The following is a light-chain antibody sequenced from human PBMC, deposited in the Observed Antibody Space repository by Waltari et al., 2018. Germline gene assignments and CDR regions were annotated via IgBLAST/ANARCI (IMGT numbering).Light chain of an antibody. J-gene: IGLJ3*02. CDR3: QSYDSSNHGV. CDR1: SGSIASNH. V-gene: IGLV6-57*02. CDR2: EDN. Sequence: NFMLTQPHTVSKSPGKPVTISCTGSSGSIASNHVQGYQQRPGSAPSVVIYEDNQSPAVVPDRFSGSIDSSSNSAALTISGLKTEDEADYYCQSYDSSNHGVFGGGTKLTVL.